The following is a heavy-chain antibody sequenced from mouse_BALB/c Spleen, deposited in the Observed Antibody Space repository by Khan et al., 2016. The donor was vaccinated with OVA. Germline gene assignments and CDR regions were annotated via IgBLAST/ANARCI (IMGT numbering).Heavy chain of an antibody. J-gene: IGHJ4*01. CDR1: GYTFSSHT. V-gene: IGHV1-4*01. D-gene: IGHD2-14*01. CDR2: IHPRSGYT. Sequence: QVQLQQSGAELARPGASVKMSCKASGYTFSSHTMHWVKQRLGQGLESIGYIHPRSGYTQYNQKFNDKATLTADISYSTAYMQLSSLTSEDSTVCSCASRTTECALDYWGQGTSVTVSS. CDR3: ASRTTECALDY.